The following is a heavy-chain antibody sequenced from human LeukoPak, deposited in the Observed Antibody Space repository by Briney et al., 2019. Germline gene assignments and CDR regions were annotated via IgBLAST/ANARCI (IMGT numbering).Heavy chain of an antibody. CDR3: ARYDILTGNVGYYYYYMDV. CDR2: INHSGST. CDR1: GGSFSGYY. V-gene: IGHV4-34*01. J-gene: IGHJ6*03. D-gene: IGHD3-9*01. Sequence: PPETLSLTCAVYGGSFSGYYWSWIRQPPGKGLEWIGEINHSGSTNYNPSLKSRVTISVDTSKNQFSLKLSSVTAADTAVYYCARYDILTGNVGYYYYYMDVWGKGTTVTVSS.